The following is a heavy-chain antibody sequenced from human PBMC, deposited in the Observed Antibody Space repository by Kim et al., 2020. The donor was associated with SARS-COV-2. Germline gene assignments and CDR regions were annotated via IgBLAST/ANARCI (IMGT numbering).Heavy chain of an antibody. J-gene: IGHJ4*02. D-gene: IGHD2-15*01. V-gene: IGHV4-34*01. Sequence: NPSLKRRVTISVDTSKNQFSLKLSSVTAADTAVYYCARDGYCSGGSCFDYWGQGTLVTVSS. CDR3: ARDGYCSGGSCFDY.